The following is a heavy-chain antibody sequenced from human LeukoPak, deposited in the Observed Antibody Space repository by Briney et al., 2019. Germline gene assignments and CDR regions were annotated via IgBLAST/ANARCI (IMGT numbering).Heavy chain of an antibody. CDR1: GYSISSGYY. D-gene: IGHD5-18*01. J-gene: IGHJ4*02. V-gene: IGHV4-38-2*02. CDR3: ARLHGYSYGYIAY. Sequence: SETLSLTCTVSGYSISSGYYWGWIRQPPGKGLEWIGSIYHTRSTYYNLSLKSRVTISVDTSKNQFSLKLSSVTAADTAVYFCARLHGYSYGYIAYWGQGTLVTVSS. CDR2: IYHTRST.